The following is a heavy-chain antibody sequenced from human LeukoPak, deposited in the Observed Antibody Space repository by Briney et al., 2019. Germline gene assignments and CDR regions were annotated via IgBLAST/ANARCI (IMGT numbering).Heavy chain of an antibody. CDR1: GFTFSSYA. D-gene: IGHD6-19*01. CDR2: FDASGGST. CDR3: AKGSGSGWYGGFAP. J-gene: IGHJ5*02. Sequence: GGSLRLSCAPSGFTFSSYAMTWVRQAPGKGLEWVSSFDASGGSTYYAHSVQGRFTISRDNSKNTFFLQMNTLGAADTAVYYCAKGSGSGWYGGFAPWGGGTLVPVSS. V-gene: IGHV3-23*01.